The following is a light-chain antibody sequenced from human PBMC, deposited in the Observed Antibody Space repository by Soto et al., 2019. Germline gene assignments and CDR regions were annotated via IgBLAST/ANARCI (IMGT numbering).Light chain of an antibody. CDR3: CSYVGNNNNFA. CDR2: EDN. J-gene: IGLJ1*01. CDR1: SSDIGSYNL. Sequence: QSALTQPASVSASPGQSITISCTGTSSDIGSYNLVSWYQKHPDKAPRLIIYEDNKRPSGVSSRFSGSKSASTASLTISGLQAEDEADYYCCSYVGNNNNFAFGTGTKVTVL. V-gene: IGLV2-23*01.